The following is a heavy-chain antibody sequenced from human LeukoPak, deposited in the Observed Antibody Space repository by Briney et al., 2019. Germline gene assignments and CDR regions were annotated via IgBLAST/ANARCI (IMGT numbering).Heavy chain of an antibody. Sequence: PGGSLRLSCVASGLPIADFAMHWVRPAPGKGLEWVSLISGDGVSTFYADSVKGRFSISRDNSKNSLSLEMNSLRTEDTAMYCCARESGKFDYWGQGTLVAVSS. CDR3: ARESGKFDY. CDR1: GLPIADFA. CDR2: ISGDGVST. J-gene: IGHJ4*02. V-gene: IGHV3-43*02.